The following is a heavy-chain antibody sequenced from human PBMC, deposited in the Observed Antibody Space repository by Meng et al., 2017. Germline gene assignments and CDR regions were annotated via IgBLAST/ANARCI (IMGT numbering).Heavy chain of an antibody. CDR1: GFSLSTSGVG. Sequence: QITLKESGPTLGKAAQTVTRTGTFSGFSLSTSGVGVGWLRQPPGKALEWLALIYWDDDKRYSPSLKSRLTITKDTSKNQVVLTMTNMDPVDTATYYCAHRLGSSGVAYWGQGTLVTVSS. V-gene: IGHV2-5*02. D-gene: IGHD6-19*01. CDR2: IYWDDDK. CDR3: AHRLGSSGVAY. J-gene: IGHJ4*02.